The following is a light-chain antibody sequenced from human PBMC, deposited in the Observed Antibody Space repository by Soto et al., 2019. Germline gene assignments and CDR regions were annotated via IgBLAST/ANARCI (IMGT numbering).Light chain of an antibody. CDR2: AAS. Sequence: AIQMTQSPSPLSASVGDRVTITCRASQGIRNDLGWYQQKPGKAPKFLIYAASSLQSGVPSRFSGSGSGTDFTLTIXSLQPEDFATYYCLQDYNYPRTFGQGTKVDI. V-gene: IGKV1-6*01. CDR1: QGIRND. CDR3: LQDYNYPRT. J-gene: IGKJ1*01.